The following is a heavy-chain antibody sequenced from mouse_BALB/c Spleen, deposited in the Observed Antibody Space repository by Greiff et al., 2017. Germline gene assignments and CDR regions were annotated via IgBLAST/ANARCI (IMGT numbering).Heavy chain of an antibody. J-gene: IGHJ1*01. CDR3: ARGDGNSWYFDV. CDR1: GYSITSGYY. D-gene: IGHD2-1*01. Sequence: EVQLQQSGPGLVKPSQSLSLTCSVTGYSITSGYYWNWIRQFPGNKLEWMGYISYDGSNNYNPSLKNRISITRDTSKNQFFLKLNSVTTEDTATYFCARGDGNSWYFDVWGAGTTVTVSS. V-gene: IGHV3-6*02. CDR2: ISYDGSN.